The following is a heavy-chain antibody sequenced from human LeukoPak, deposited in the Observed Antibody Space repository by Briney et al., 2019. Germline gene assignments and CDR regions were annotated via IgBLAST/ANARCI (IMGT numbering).Heavy chain of an antibody. Sequence: PGGSLRLSCAASGFTFSDYYMSWIRQAPGKGLGWVSYISSSGTTIYYADSMKGRFTISRDNAKNSLYLQMNSLRAEDTAVYYCARRRDSGSLQHFDSWGQGTLVTVSA. V-gene: IGHV3-11*01. CDR2: ISSSGTTI. CDR3: ARRRDSGSLQHFDS. CDR1: GFTFSDYY. D-gene: IGHD1-26*01. J-gene: IGHJ4*02.